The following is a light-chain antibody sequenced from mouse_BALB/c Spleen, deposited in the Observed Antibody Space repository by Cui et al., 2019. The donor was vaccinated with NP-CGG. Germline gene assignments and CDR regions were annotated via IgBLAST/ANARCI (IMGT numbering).Light chain of an antibody. J-gene: IGLJ1*01. Sequence: AAVTQESALTTSPGETVTLTCRSSTGTVTTSNYANWVQKKPDHLFTGLIGGTNNRAPGVPARFSGSLIGDKAALTITGAQTEDEAIYFCALWYSNHWVFGGGTKLTVL. CDR3: ALWYSNHWV. V-gene: IGLV1*01. CDR2: GTN. CDR1: TGTVTTSNY.